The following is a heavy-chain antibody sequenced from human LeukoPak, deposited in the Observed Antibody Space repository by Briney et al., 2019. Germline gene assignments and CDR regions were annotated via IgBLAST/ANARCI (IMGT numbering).Heavy chain of an antibody. V-gene: IGHV3-23*01. Sequence: GGSLRLSCAASGFTFSSYAMSWVRQPPGKGLNWVSSISGSGGNTFYADSVKGRFTISRDNSKNTLYLQMNSLRAEDTAVYYCARDWPSEWQHLPDYDAVNIWGQGTMVTVSS. CDR2: ISGSGGNT. D-gene: IGHD6-13*01. CDR1: GFTFSSYA. J-gene: IGHJ3*02. CDR3: ARDWPSEWQHLPDYDAVNI.